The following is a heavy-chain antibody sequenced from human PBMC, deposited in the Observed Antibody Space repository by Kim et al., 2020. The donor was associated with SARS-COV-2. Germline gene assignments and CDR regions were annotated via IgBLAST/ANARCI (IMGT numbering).Heavy chain of an antibody. CDR1: GFTFDDYA. J-gene: IGHJ6*01. V-gene: IGHV3-9*01. Sequence: GGSLRLSCAASGFTFDDYAMHWVRQAPGKGLEWVSGISWNSGSIGYADSVKGRFTISRDNAKNSLYLQMNSLRAEDTALYYCAKDIFPHYYGSGRYEYYYNGQDDGGQGTT. CDR2: ISWNSGSI. CDR3: AKDIFPHYYGSGRYEYYYNGQDD. D-gene: IGHD3-10*01.